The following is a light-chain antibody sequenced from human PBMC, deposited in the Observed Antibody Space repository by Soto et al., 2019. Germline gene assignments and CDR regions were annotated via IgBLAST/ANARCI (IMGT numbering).Light chain of an antibody. CDR3: QSYDSSMSGSV. CDR2: GDS. V-gene: IGLV1-40*01. J-gene: IGLJ3*02. CDR1: RSNIGAGYH. Sequence: QSVLTQPPSVSGAPGRRVTISCTGSRSNIGAGYHVHWYQQLPGTAPKLLIYGDSNRPSGVPDRFSGSKSGTSASLAITGLQAEDAADYYCQSYDSSMSGSVFGGGTKLTVL.